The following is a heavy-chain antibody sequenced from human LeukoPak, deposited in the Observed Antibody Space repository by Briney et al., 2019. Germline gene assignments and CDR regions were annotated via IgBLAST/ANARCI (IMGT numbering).Heavy chain of an antibody. V-gene: IGHV3-48*01. D-gene: IGHD2-2*01. CDR3: ARAAIIVVVPADFDYYMDV. CDR2: ISSSSSTI. CDR1: GFTFSSYS. J-gene: IGHJ6*03. Sequence: PGGSLRLSCAASGFTFSSYSMNWVRQAPGKGLEWVSYISSSSSTIYCADSVKGRFTISRDNAKNSLYLQMNSLRAEDTAVYYCARAAIIVVVPADFDYYMDVWGKGTTVTVSS.